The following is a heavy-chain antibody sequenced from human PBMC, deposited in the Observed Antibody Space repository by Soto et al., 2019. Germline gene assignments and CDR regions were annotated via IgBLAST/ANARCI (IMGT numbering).Heavy chain of an antibody. CDR2: IYYSGSA. D-gene: IGHD2-15*01. J-gene: IGHJ4*02. Sequence: PPETLSLTCTLSGRSLSSSSWNWIRQPPGKGLEWIGYIYYSGSANYNPSLKSRVTISVDTSKNQFSLKLSSVTAADTAVYYCARAGAATLSDFWGQGTLVTVSS. CDR1: GRSLSSSS. V-gene: IGHV4-59*01. CDR3: ARAGAATLSDF.